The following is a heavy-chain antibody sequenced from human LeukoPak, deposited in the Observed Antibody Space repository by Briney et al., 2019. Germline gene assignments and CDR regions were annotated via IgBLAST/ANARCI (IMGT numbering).Heavy chain of an antibody. CDR3: ARAGDSSSWAYVDY. CDR1: GGSVSSGSYY. J-gene: IGHJ4*02. Sequence: PSETLSLTCTVSGGSVSSGSYYWSWIRQPPGKGLEWIGYIYYSGSTNYNPSLKSRVTISVDTSKNQFSLKLSSVTAADTAIYYCARAGDSSSWAYVDYWGQGTLVTVSS. CDR2: IYYSGST. D-gene: IGHD6-13*01. V-gene: IGHV4-61*01.